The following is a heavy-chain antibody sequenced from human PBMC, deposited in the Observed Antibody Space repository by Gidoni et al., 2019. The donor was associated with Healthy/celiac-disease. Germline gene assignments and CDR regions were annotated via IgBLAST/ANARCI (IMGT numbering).Heavy chain of an antibody. CDR3: AKDPGRFLEWLLSYFDY. CDR1: VFTFSSYG. CDR2: ISYDGSNK. D-gene: IGHD3-3*01. Sequence: QVQLVDSGGGVVKPGRSLRLSCAVSVFTFSSYGMHWVRQAPGKGLEWVAVISYDGSNKYYADSVKGRFTISRDNSKNTLYLQMNSLRAEDTAVYYCAKDPGRFLEWLLSYFDYWGQGTLVTVSS. J-gene: IGHJ4*02. V-gene: IGHV3-30*18.